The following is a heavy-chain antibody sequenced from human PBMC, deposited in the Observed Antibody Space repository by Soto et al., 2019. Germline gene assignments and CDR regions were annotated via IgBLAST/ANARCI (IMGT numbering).Heavy chain of an antibody. V-gene: IGHV4-39*02. CDR3: ARERGYCSGGSCPVDY. Sequence: SETLALTCTVSGGSISSSSYYWGGICQPPGKGLEWIGSIYYSGSTYYNPSLKSRVTISVDTSKNQFSLKLSSVTAADTAVYYCARERGYCSGGSCPVDYWGQGTLVT. D-gene: IGHD2-15*01. CDR1: GGSISSSSYY. J-gene: IGHJ4*02. CDR2: IYYSGST.